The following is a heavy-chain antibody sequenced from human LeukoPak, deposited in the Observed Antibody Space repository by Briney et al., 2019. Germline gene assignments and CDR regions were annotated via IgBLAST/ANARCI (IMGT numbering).Heavy chain of an antibody. V-gene: IGHV3-72*01. CDR3: ARGYGSGPFYFDY. CDR2: IRNKANSYTT. J-gene: IGHJ4*02. Sequence: QPGGSLRLSCAASGFTFSDHYMDWVRQAPGKGLEWVARIRNKANSYTTEYAASVKGRFTIARDDSKTSLFLQMNSLKTEDTAVYYCARGYGSGPFYFDYWGQGTLVTVSS. D-gene: IGHD3-10*01. CDR1: GFTFSDHY.